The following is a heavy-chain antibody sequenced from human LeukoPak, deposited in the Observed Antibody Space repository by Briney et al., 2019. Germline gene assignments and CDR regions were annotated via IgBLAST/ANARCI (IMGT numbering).Heavy chain of an antibody. CDR3: ARVPQGGSNPNWFDP. Sequence: SVKVSCKASGDTFSDYAISWVRQAPGPGLEWMGRVVPILRLANYAQKFQGRVTITADKSTSTVYMELSSLRSEDTAVYYCARVPQGGSNPNWFDPWGQGTLVTVSS. CDR2: VVPILRLA. D-gene: IGHD2-15*01. CDR1: GDTFSDYA. V-gene: IGHV1-69*04. J-gene: IGHJ5*02.